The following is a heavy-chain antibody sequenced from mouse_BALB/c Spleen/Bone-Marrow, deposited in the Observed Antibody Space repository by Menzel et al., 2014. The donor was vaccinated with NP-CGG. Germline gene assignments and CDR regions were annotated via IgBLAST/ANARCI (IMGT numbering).Heavy chain of an antibody. D-gene: IGHD1-1*01. CDR2: IYPGDGDT. V-gene: IGHV1-80*01. J-gene: IGHJ3*01. CDR3: AREDGSSPFAY. Sequence: QVQLQQSGAELVRPGSSVKISCKASGYAFSSYWMNWVKQGPGQGLEWIGQIYPGDGDTNYNGKFKGKATLTADKSSSTAYMQLSSLTSEDSAVHFCAREDGSSPFAYWGQGTLVTVSA. CDR1: GYAFSSYW.